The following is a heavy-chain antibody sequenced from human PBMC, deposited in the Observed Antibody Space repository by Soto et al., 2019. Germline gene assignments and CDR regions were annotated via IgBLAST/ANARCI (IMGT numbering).Heavy chain of an antibody. CDR2: IYYSGST. Sequence: RLSETLSLTCTVSGGSISSYYWSWIRQPPGKGLEWIGYIYYSGSTNYNPSLKSRVTISVDTSKNQFSLKLSSVTAADTAVYYCARGNVVVFSARPLCPLGLFDSCXQGTLVTGSS. CDR1: GGSISSYY. D-gene: IGHD2-15*01. J-gene: IGHJ5*01. CDR3: ARGNVVVFSARPLCPLGLFDS. V-gene: IGHV4-59*01.